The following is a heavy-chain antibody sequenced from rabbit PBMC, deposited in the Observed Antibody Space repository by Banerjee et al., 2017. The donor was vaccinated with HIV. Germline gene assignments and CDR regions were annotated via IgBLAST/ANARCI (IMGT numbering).Heavy chain of an antibody. CDR3: ARESGSAGAGYAL. CDR1: GFSFSDKYV. D-gene: IGHD6-1*01. J-gene: IGHJ4*01. V-gene: IGHV1S40*01. Sequence: QSLEESGGDLVKPGASLTLTCTASGFSFSDKYVMSWVRQAPGKGLEWIGCINTSSGNTVYASWAKGRFTISKTSSTTVTLQMTSLTAADTATYFCARESGSAGAGYALWGPGTLVTVS. CDR2: INTSSGNT.